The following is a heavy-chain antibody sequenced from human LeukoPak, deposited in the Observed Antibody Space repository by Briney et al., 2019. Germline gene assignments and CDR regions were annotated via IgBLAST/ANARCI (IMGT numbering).Heavy chain of an antibody. CDR2: INQDGSEK. V-gene: IGHV3-7*01. Sequence: GGSLRLSCAASGFTFSSYWMSWVRQTPGKGLEWVANINQDGSEKYFVDSVKGRFTISRDNAKNSLYLQMNSLKGEDTAVYYCARPPVSGRGAFDIWGQGTMVTVSS. J-gene: IGHJ3*02. D-gene: IGHD2-15*01. CDR1: GFTFSSYW. CDR3: ARPPVSGRGAFDI.